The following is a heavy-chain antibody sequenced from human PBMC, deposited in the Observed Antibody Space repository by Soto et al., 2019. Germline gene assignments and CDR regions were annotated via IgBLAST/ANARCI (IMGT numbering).Heavy chain of an antibody. V-gene: IGHV4-59*01. D-gene: IGHD3-16*01. Sequence: SETLSLTCTVSGSSISSYYWSWMRQPPGKGLEWIRYIYYSGGTNSNPSLKSRVTISEDTSKNQLSLKLSSVTAADTAVYYCARDAGGRGNGAFDIWGQGTMVTVSS. J-gene: IGHJ3*02. CDR3: ARDAGGRGNGAFDI. CDR2: IYYSGGT. CDR1: GSSISSYY.